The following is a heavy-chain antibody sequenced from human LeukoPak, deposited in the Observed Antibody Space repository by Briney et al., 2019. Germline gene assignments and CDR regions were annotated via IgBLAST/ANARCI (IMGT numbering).Heavy chain of an antibody. CDR3: ARDSAGPKTFDAFDI. Sequence: SETLSLTCTVSGGSMHLFYWTWIRQSPGKGLEWIGNIYHIGYTEYNPSLKSRVTISIDTSNNQFSLTLTSVTAADTAVYYCARDSAGPKTFDAFDIWGQGTMVTVSS. CDR1: GGSMHLFY. J-gene: IGHJ3*02. D-gene: IGHD6-19*01. V-gene: IGHV4-59*01. CDR2: IYHIGYT.